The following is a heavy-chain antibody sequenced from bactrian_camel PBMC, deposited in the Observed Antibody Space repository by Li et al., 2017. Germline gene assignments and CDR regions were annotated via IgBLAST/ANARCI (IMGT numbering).Heavy chain of an antibody. D-gene: IGHD3*01. CDR3: AAAFTCPYGLRTLRPVY. J-gene: IGHJ4*01. CDR2: IDSDGST. Sequence: HVQLVESGGGSVQAGGSLRLSCAASGYTYSTYCMAWFRQAPGKEREGVATIDSDGSTQYADSVKGRFTISKDNTKNILYLQMYSPEPEDTAMYNCAAAFTCPYGLRTLRPVYWGQGTQVTVS. CDR1: GYTYSTYC. V-gene: IGHV3S55*01.